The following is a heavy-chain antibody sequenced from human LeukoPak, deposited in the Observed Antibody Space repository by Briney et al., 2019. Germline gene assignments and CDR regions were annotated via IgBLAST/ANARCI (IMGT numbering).Heavy chain of an antibody. Sequence: ASVTVSCKASGYTFTGYYMHWVRQAPGQGLEWMGRINPNSGGTNYAQKFQGRVTMTRDTSISTAYMELTSLRSEDTAVYYCARNPYGSGWFDPWGQGTLVTVSS. CDR1: GYTFTGYY. V-gene: IGHV1-2*06. CDR2: INPNSGGT. D-gene: IGHD6-19*01. J-gene: IGHJ5*02. CDR3: ARNPYGSGWFDP.